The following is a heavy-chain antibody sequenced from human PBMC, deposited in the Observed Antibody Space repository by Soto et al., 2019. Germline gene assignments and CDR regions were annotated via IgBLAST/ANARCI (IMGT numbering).Heavy chain of an antibody. CDR1: GFTFSIYW. CDR2: INSDGSNT. J-gene: IGHJ5*02. Sequence: EVQLVESGGGLVQPGGSLRLSCAASGFTFSIYWMHWVRQAPGKGLVWVSRINSDGSNTGDADSVKGRFTISRDNAKNTVYLQMNSLRAEDTAVYYCVMLQTVNDNWIDPWGQGTLVTVSS. CDR3: VMLQTVNDNWIDP. D-gene: IGHD1-1*01. V-gene: IGHV3-74*01.